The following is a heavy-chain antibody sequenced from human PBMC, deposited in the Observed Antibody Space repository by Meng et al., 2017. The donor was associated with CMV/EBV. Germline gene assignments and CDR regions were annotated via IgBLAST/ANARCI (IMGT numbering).Heavy chain of an antibody. V-gene: IGHV3-15*07. J-gene: IGHJ4*02. CDR1: GFTFSVAW. D-gene: IGHD6-19*01. Sequence: CVASGFTFSVAWIHWVRQPPGKGLEWVGRIKSKSAGGTTDYGAPVGGRFTISRDDSENTVYLQMNNLQSEDTGVYYCSTGLGDFFDYWGQGILVTVSS. CDR3: STGLGDFFDY. CDR2: IKSKSAGGTT.